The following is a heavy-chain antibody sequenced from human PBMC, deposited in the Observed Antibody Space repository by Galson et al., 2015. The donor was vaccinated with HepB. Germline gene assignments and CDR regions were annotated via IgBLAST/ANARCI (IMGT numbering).Heavy chain of an antibody. CDR2: INSDGSST. D-gene: IGHD6-13*01. Sequence: SLRLSCAASGFTFSSYWMHWVRQAPGKGLVWVSRINSDGSSTSYADSVKGRFTISRDNAKNTLYLQMNSLRAEDTAVYYCASRYSSSWYYSDYYYYGMDVWGQGTTVTVSS. CDR3: ASRYSSSWYYSDYYYYGMDV. CDR1: GFTFSSYW. V-gene: IGHV3-74*01. J-gene: IGHJ6*02.